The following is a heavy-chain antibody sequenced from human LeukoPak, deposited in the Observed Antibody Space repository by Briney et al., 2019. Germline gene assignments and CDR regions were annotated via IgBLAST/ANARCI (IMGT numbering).Heavy chain of an antibody. CDR1: GFTFSSYA. CDR2: ISGSGGST. Sequence: GGSLRLSCAASGFTFSSYAMSWVRQAPGKGLEWVSAISGSGGSTYYADSVKGRFTISRDNSKNTLYLQMNSLRAEDTAVYYCAKGADTITFGGVIGFDYWGQGTLVTVSS. J-gene: IGHJ4*02. D-gene: IGHD3-16*02. CDR3: AKGADTITFGGVIGFDY. V-gene: IGHV3-23*01.